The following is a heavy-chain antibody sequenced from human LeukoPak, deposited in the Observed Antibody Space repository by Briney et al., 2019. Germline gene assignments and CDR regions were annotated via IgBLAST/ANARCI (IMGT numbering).Heavy chain of an antibody. J-gene: IGHJ4*02. D-gene: IGHD5-18*01. CDR2: INHSGST. Sequence: PSETLSLTCAVYGGSFSGYYWSWIRQPPGKGLEWIGEINHSGSTNYNPSLKSRVTISVDTSKNQFSLKLSSVTAAGTAVYYCARSSYVDTLRHWGQGTLVTVSS. V-gene: IGHV4-34*01. CDR1: GGSFSGYY. CDR3: ARSSYVDTLRH.